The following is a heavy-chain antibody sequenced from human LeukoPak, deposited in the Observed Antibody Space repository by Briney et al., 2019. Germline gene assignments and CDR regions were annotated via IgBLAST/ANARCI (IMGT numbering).Heavy chain of an antibody. V-gene: IGHV4-59*11. Sequence: PSETLSLTCTVSGGSFSSHYWSWIRQPPGKGLEWIGYISYIGSTNYNPALKSRVTISVDTSKNQFSLKLSSVTAADAAGYFCAGDPTTVTKGLEIWGQGTMVTVSS. D-gene: IGHD4-17*01. CDR1: GGSFSSHY. J-gene: IGHJ3*02. CDR3: AGDPTTVTKGLEI. CDR2: ISYIGST.